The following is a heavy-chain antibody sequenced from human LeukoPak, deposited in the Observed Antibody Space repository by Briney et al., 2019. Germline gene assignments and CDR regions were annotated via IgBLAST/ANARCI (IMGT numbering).Heavy chain of an antibody. V-gene: IGHV3-9*03. J-gene: IGHJ4*02. Sequence: PGGSLRLSCAASGFTFDDYAMHWVRQAPGKGLEWVSGISWNSGSIGYADSVKGRFTISRDNAKNSLYLQMNSLRAEDMALYYCAKEGSTVTARGTSYYFDYWGQGTLVTVSS. CDR3: AKEGSTVTARGTSYYFDY. CDR1: GFTFDDYA. CDR2: ISWNSGSI. D-gene: IGHD4-11*01.